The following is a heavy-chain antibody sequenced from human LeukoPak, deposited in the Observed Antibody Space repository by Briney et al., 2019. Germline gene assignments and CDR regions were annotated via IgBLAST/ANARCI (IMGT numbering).Heavy chain of an antibody. Sequence: GASVKVSCKASGYTFTSYDINWVRQATGQGLEWRGWKNPNSGNTGYAQKFQGRVTMTRNTSISTAYMELSSLRSEDTAVYYCARVRDYYDSSGYTDAFDIWGQGTMVTVSS. V-gene: IGHV1-8*01. D-gene: IGHD3-22*01. CDR1: GYTFTSYD. CDR2: KNPNSGNT. J-gene: IGHJ3*02. CDR3: ARVRDYYDSSGYTDAFDI.